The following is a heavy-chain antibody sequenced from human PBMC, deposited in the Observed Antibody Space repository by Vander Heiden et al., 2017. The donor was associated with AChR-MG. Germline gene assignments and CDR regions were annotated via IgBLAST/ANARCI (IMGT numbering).Heavy chain of an antibody. CDR2: IYTSGST. Sequence: QVQLQESGPGLVKPSQTLSLTCTVSGGSIRSGSYYWSWIRQPAGKGLEWIGRIYTSGSTNYNPSLKSRVTISVDTSKNQFSLKLSSVTAADTAVYYCARAPWSSRYYYGMDVWGQGTTVTVSS. V-gene: IGHV4-61*02. CDR3: ARAPWSSRYYYGMDV. J-gene: IGHJ6*02. CDR1: GGSIRSGSYY. D-gene: IGHD6-13*01.